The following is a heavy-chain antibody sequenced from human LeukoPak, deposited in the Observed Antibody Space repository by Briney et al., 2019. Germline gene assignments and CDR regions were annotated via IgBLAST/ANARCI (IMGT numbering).Heavy chain of an antibody. CDR2: IYYSGST. Sequence: SETLSLTCTVSGGSISSYYWSWIRQPPGKGLEWIGYIYYSGSTNYNPSLKSRVTISVDTSKNQFSLRLSSVTAADTAVYYCARTGLNWFDPWGQGTLVTVSS. CDR1: GGSISSYY. J-gene: IGHJ5*02. D-gene: IGHD3-9*01. V-gene: IGHV4-59*01. CDR3: ARTGLNWFDP.